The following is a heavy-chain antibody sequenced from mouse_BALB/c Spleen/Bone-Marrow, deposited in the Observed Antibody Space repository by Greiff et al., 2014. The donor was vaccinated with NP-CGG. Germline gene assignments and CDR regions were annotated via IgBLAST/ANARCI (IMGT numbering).Heavy chain of an antibody. D-gene: IGHD2-4*01. CDR3: ARSGDYDGFAY. J-gene: IGHJ3*01. CDR2: INPYNGDT. V-gene: IGHV1-20*02. Sequence: VQLQQSGPELVKPGASVKISCKASGYSFTTYTTNSLLQSHPQTLPRIGRINPYNGDTFYNQKFKGKATLTVDKSSSTAHMELRSLASEDSAVYYCARSGDYDGFAYWGQGTLVTVSA. CDR1: GYSFTTYT.